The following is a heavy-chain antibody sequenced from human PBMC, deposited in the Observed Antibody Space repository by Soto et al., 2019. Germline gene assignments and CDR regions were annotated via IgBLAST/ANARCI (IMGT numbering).Heavy chain of an antibody. CDR3: ARPDFGDYWYFDL. Sequence: QDQLVQSGAEVKKPGSSVKVSCKAFGGPFSSHTFSWVRQAPGQGLEWMGRIIPALGTTTYAQKFQGRVTSTADESVTTSHMQLNSLRTEDTAVYYCARPDFGDYWYFDLWGRGTLVTVSS. D-gene: IGHD4-17*01. CDR1: GGPFSSHT. J-gene: IGHJ2*01. CDR2: IIPALGTT. V-gene: IGHV1-69*08.